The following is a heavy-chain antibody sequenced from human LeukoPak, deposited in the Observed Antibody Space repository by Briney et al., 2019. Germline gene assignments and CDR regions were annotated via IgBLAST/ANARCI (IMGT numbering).Heavy chain of an antibody. Sequence: GGSLRLSCAASGFTFSSYGMNWVRQAPGKRLEWVANIKQDGSEKNYVDSVKGRFTISRDNANNSLYLQMNSLRAEDTAVYYCARGRGGLLWFGEFNSWGQGTLVTVSS. CDR2: IKQDGSEK. J-gene: IGHJ4*02. V-gene: IGHV3-7*01. CDR1: GFTFSSYG. D-gene: IGHD3-10*01. CDR3: ARGRGGLLWFGEFNS.